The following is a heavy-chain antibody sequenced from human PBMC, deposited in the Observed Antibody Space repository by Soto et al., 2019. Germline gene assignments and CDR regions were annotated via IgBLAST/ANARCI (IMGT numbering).Heavy chain of an antibody. CDR2: ISYSGST. J-gene: IGHJ4*02. D-gene: IGHD3-9*01. V-gene: IGHV4-61*08. CDR3: ARHRGTGYSYYYFEY. Sequence: PLSLTCTVSHGIISNRGFDLNIINQHTGKGLEWIGSISYSGSTNYNPSLKSRVTISVDTSKNQFSLNLTSATAADTAVYYCARHRGTGYSYYYFEYWGQGPLVTVSS. CDR1: HGIISNRGFD.